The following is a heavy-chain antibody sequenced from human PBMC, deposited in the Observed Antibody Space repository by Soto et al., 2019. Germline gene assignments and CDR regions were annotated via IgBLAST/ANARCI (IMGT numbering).Heavy chain of an antibody. D-gene: IGHD3-22*01. V-gene: IGHV3-30*03. CDR3: AREYSSAVVAPGY. J-gene: IGHJ4*02. CDR1: EFTFSSYG. CDR2: ISYDGGDK. Sequence: PGGSLRLSCAASEFTFSSYGIHWVRQAPGKGLEWVAVISYDGGDKYYADSVKGRFTISRDNSKNTLYLQMNSLKTEDTSVYYCAREYSSAVVAPGYWGQGILVTVSS.